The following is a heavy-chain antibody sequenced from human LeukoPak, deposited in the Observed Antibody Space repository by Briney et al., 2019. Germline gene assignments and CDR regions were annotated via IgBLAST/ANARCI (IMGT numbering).Heavy chain of an antibody. V-gene: IGHV4-59*01. CDR2: IYDSGST. Sequence: SSEILSLTCTVSGGSISSYYWSWVRQPPGKGLEWIGYIYDSGSTKYNPSLKSRVIISEDTSKNQFSLKLSSVTAADTAVYYCARVFSDWSFDYWGQGTLVTVSS. D-gene: IGHD3-9*01. CDR1: GGSISSYY. CDR3: ARVFSDWSFDY. J-gene: IGHJ4*02.